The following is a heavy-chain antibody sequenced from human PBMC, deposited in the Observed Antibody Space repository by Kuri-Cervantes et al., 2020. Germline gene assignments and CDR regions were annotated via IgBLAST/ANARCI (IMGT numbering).Heavy chain of an antibody. CDR3: ARRQASHITIFEVVIKTRYYFDY. V-gene: IGHV4-4*07. D-gene: IGHD3-3*01. Sequence: SETLSLTCTVSGGSISRYYWSWIRQSAGKGLEWIGRVYTSGSTNYNPSLKSRVTISVDTSKNQFSLKLSSVTAADTAAYYCARRQASHITIFEVVIKTRYYFDYWGQGTLVTVSS. CDR2: VYTSGST. CDR1: GGSISRYY. J-gene: IGHJ4*02.